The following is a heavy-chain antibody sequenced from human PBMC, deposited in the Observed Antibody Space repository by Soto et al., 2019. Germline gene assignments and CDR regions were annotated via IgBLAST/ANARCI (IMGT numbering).Heavy chain of an antibody. V-gene: IGHV3-30-3*01. CDR1: GFTFSSQN. J-gene: IGHJ4*02. Sequence: QVQLVESGGGVVQPGTSLRLSCAASGFTFSSQNMHWVRQAPGKGPEWVGVISYDGSKKYFADSVKGRFTISRDNSQNMLYLQVSSLRAEDTAIYYYARLWYEGNPDDYWGQGTLVTVSS. D-gene: IGHD6-13*01. CDR2: ISYDGSKK. CDR3: ARLWYEGNPDDY.